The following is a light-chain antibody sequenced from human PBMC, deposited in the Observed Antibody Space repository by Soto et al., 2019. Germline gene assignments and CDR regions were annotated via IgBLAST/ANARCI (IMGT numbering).Light chain of an antibody. CDR3: SAYAGSNNWV. CDR1: SSDVGTYKY. J-gene: IGLJ3*02. CDR2: EVS. Sequence: QSALTQPPSASGSPGQSVTISCTGTSSDVGTYKYVSWDQQHPGQVPKLIIYEVSKRPSGVPDRFSGSKSGNTASLTVSGLQAEDEADYYCSAYAGSNNWVFGVGTKVTVL. V-gene: IGLV2-8*01.